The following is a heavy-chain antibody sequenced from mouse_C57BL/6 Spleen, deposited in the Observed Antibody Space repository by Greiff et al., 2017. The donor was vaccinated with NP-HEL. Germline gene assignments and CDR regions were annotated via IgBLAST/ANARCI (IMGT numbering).Heavy chain of an antibody. CDR3: ARQYGNYPYYYAMDY. CDR1: GFTFSSYG. V-gene: IGHV5-6*01. J-gene: IGHJ4*01. CDR2: ISSGGSYT. D-gene: IGHD2-1*01. Sequence: EVMLVESGGDLVKPGGSLKLSCAASGFTFSSYGMSWVRQTPDKRLEWVATISSGGSYTYYPDSVKGRFTISRDNAKNTLYLQMSSLKSEDTAMYYCARQYGNYPYYYAMDYWGQGTSVTVSS.